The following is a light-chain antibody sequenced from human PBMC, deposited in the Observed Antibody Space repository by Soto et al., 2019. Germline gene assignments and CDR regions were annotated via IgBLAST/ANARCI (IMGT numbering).Light chain of an antibody. Sequence: DIQMTQSPASLSASVGDRVTITCQASHDITTYLDWYQQKPGKAPKLLIYDASSLETGVPSRFSGSGYGTDFTFTISSLQPEDCATYYCQPYANFPFTFGPGPKVD. J-gene: IGKJ3*01. CDR1: HDITTY. V-gene: IGKV1-33*01. CDR3: QPYANFPFT. CDR2: DAS.